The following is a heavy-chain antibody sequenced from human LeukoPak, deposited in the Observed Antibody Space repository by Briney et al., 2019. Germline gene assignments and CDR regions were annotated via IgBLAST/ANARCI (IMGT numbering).Heavy chain of an antibody. CDR3: AKVGGDYDILTGYGYWFDP. J-gene: IGHJ5*02. V-gene: IGHV3-23*01. Sequence: PGGSLRLSCAASGFTFSSYAMSWVRKAPGKGLEWVSAISGSGGSTYYADSVKGRFTISRDNSKNTLYLQMNSLRAEDTAVYYCAKVGGDYDILTGYGYWFDPWGQGTLVTVSS. CDR1: GFTFSSYA. CDR2: ISGSGGST. D-gene: IGHD3-9*01.